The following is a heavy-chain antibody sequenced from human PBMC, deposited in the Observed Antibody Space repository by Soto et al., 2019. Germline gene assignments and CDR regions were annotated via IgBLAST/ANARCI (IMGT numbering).Heavy chain of an antibody. D-gene: IGHD4-17*01. Sequence: QAQLVQSGAEVKKPGSSVKVSCKASGGTFSSYAISWVRQAPGQGLEWMGGIIPIFGTANYAQKFQGRVTIAADESTSTAYMELSSLRSEDTAVYYCARKPEDDYGDYAYFDYWGQGTLVTVSS. CDR2: IIPIFGTA. V-gene: IGHV1-69*01. CDR1: GGTFSSYA. J-gene: IGHJ4*02. CDR3: ARKPEDDYGDYAYFDY.